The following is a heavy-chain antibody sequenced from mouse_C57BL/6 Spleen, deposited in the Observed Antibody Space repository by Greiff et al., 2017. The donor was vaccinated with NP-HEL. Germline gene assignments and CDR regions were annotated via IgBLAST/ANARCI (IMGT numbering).Heavy chain of an antibody. CDR1: GYTFTSYW. Sequence: QVQLQQPGAELVKPGASVKLSCKASGYTFTSYWMHWVKQRPGRGLEWIGRIDPNSGGTKYNEKFKSKATLTVDKPSSTAYMQLSSLASEDSAVYYGARWGTGGSSLYYYAMDYWGQGTSVTVSS. CDR3: ARWGTGGSSLYYYAMDY. CDR2: IDPNSGGT. J-gene: IGHJ4*01. V-gene: IGHV1-72*01. D-gene: IGHD1-1*01.